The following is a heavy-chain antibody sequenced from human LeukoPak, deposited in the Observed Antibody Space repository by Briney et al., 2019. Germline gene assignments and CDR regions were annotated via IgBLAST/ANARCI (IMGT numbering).Heavy chain of an antibody. CDR1: GFTVDDYA. CDR3: AKGRVYDTLTAFDL. Sequence: PGRSLRLSCAASGFTVDDYAMHWVRQTPGKGLEWVSGISWNSGSIGYADSVKGRFTISRDNAKNSLYLQMNSLRAEDTALYYCAKGRVYDTLTAFDLWGRGTLVTVSS. CDR2: ISWNSGSI. J-gene: IGHJ2*01. D-gene: IGHD3-9*01. V-gene: IGHV3-9*01.